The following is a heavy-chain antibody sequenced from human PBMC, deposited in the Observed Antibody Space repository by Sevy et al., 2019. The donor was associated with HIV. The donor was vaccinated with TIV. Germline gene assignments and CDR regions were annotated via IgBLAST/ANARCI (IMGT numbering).Heavy chain of an antibody. V-gene: IGHV1-58*02. Sequence: ASVKVSCKASGFTFTSSAMQWVRQARGQRLEWIGWIVVGYCNTNYAQKFRERVTITRDMSTSTAYMELSSLRSEDTAVYYCAAADSYSSGWYPNYAMDVWGQGTTVTVSS. D-gene: IGHD6-19*01. CDR3: AAADSYSSGWYPNYAMDV. J-gene: IGHJ6*02. CDR2: IVVGYCNT. CDR1: GFTFTSSA.